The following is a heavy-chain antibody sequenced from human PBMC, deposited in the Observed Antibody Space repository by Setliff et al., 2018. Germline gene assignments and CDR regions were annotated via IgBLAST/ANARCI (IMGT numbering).Heavy chain of an antibody. CDR3: ASELGMGGRDY. V-gene: IGHV4-34*01. Sequence: PSETLSLTCTVSGGSISSHYWSWIRQPPGKGLEWIGEINHSGSTNYNPSLKSRVTISVDTSKNQFSLKLSSVTAADTAVYYCASELGMGGRDYWGQGTLVTVSS. D-gene: IGHD7-27*01. J-gene: IGHJ4*02. CDR2: INHSGST. CDR1: GGSISSHY.